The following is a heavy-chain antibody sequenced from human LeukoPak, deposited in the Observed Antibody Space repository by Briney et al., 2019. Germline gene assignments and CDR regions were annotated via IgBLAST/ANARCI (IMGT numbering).Heavy chain of an antibody. J-gene: IGHJ6*02. D-gene: IGHD3-10*01. CDR3: ARDRAALSHYYYGMDV. CDR2: ISYDGSNK. CDR1: GFTFSSYA. Sequence: GRSLRLSCAASGFTFSSYAMHWVRQAPGKGLEWVAVISYDGSNKYYADSVKGRFTISRDNSKNTLYLQMNSLRAEDTAVYYCARDRAALSHYYYGMDVWGQGTTVTVSS. V-gene: IGHV3-30*04.